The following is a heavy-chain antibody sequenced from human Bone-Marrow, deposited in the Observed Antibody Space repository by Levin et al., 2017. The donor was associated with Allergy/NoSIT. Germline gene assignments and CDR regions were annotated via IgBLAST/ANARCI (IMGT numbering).Heavy chain of an antibody. CDR1: GYIFTDYY. CDR3: ARAIASGGNTYYYYYMDV. Sequence: GESLKISCKASGYIFTDYYIHWVRQAPGQGLEWMGWINPNSGGTKYAQKFQGRVTMTRDTSISTAYVDLSRLRFDDTAVYYCARAIASGGNTYYYYYMDVWGKGTTVTVS. V-gene: IGHV1-2*02. CDR2: INPNSGGT. J-gene: IGHJ6*03. D-gene: IGHD3-16*01.